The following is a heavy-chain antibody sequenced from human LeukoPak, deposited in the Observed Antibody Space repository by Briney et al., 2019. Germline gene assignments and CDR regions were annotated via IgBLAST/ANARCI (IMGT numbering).Heavy chain of an antibody. D-gene: IGHD3-10*01. J-gene: IGHJ5*02. Sequence: GSLRLSCAASGFTFSSYWMSWVRQAPGKGLEWIGEINHSGSTNYNPSLKSRVTISVDTSKNQFSLKLSSVTAADTAVYYCARGLVTMVRGVRPRWFDPWGQGTLVTVSS. CDR1: GFTFSSYW. CDR2: INHSGST. CDR3: ARGLVTMVRGVRPRWFDP. V-gene: IGHV4-34*01.